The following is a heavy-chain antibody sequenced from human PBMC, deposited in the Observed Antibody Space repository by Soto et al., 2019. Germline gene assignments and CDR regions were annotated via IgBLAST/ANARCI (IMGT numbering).Heavy chain of an antibody. CDR3: AREGYEVGATAEAYYFDY. CDR1: GASLSDNY. CDR2: INHSGNT. Sequence: SETLSLTCAVYGASLSDNYCNWLRQPPGKGLEWIGEINHSGNTNYNPSLRSRVTISIDTSKNQLSLNLRSVSAADTAVYYCAREGYEVGATAEAYYFDYWGQGTLVTVSS. D-gene: IGHD1-26*01. V-gene: IGHV4-34*01. J-gene: IGHJ4*02.